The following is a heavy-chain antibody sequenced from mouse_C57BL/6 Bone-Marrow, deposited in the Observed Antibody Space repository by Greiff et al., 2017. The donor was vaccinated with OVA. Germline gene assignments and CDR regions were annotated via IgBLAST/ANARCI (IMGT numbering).Heavy chain of an antibody. D-gene: IGHD2-3*01. Sequence: QVQLQQPGAELVKPGASVKLSCKASGYTFTSYWMHWVKQRPGQGLEWIGMIHPNSGSTNYNEKFKSKATLTVDKSSSTAYMQLSSLTAEDSAVYYCLYDVYLYAMDYWGQGTSVTVSS. CDR1: GYTFTSYW. J-gene: IGHJ4*01. V-gene: IGHV1-64*01. CDR3: LYDVYLYAMDY. CDR2: IHPNSGST.